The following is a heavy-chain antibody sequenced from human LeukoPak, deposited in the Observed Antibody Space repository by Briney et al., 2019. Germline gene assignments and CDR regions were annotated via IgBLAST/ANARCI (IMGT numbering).Heavy chain of an antibody. D-gene: IGHD5-18*01. CDR1: GYTFTGYY. Sequence: ASVKVSCKASGYTFTGYYVHWVRQAPGQGLEWMGWINPSSGGTNYAQKFQGRVTMTGDTSISTAYMELSRLSSDDTAVYFCAGRPDTAMVPIFDYWGQGTLVTVSS. CDR2: INPSSGGT. V-gene: IGHV1-2*02. CDR3: AGRPDTAMVPIFDY. J-gene: IGHJ4*02.